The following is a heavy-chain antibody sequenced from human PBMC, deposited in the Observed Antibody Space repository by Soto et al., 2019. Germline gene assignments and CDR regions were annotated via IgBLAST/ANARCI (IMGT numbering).Heavy chain of an antibody. V-gene: IGHV4-31*03. CDR3: ARDGAPYRPFDY. CDR1: GGSISSGGYY. D-gene: IGHD4-4*01. Sequence: SETLSLTCTVSGGSISSGGYYWSWIRQHPGKGLEWIGYIYYSGSTYYNPSLKSRVTISVDTSKNQFSLKLSSVTAADTAVYYCARDGAPYRPFDYWGQGTLVTVSS. CDR2: IYYSGST. J-gene: IGHJ4*02.